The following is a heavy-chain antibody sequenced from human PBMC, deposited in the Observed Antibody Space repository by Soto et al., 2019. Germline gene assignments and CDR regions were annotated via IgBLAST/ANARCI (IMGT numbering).Heavy chain of an antibody. CDR1: GYTFTSYD. Sequence: GSSVKVSCKASGYTFTSYDINWVRQATGQGLEWMGWMNPNSGNTGYAQKFQGRVTMTRNTSISTAYMELSSLRSEDTAVYYCARADQLLLYLGYWGQGTLVTVSS. CDR3: ARADQLLLYLGY. J-gene: IGHJ4*02. D-gene: IGHD2-2*01. CDR2: MNPNSGNT. V-gene: IGHV1-8*01.